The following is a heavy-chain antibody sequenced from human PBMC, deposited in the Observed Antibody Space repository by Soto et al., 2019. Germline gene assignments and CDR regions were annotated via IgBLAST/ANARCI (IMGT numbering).Heavy chain of an antibody. Sequence: ASVKVSCKASGYTFTSYDINWVRQATGQGLEWMGWMNPNSGNTGYAQKFQGRVTMTRNTSISTAYMELSSLRSEDTAVYYCARGRRSATPYYYYYMDVWGKGTTVTVSS. CDR1: GYTFTSYD. D-gene: IGHD2-15*01. CDR2: MNPNSGNT. CDR3: ARGRRSATPYYYYYMDV. V-gene: IGHV1-8*01. J-gene: IGHJ6*03.